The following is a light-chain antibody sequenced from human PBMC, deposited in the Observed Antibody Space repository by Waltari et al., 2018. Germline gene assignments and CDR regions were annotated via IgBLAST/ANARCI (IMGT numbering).Light chain of an antibody. V-gene: IGKV2-30*02. J-gene: IGKJ1*01. CDR2: RVS. CDR1: QSLVHSDGNTY. Sequence: DVVMTQSPLSLPVTLGQPASISCRSSQSLVHSDGNTYLNWFQQRPGQSPRRLCYRVSRRDSGVPDRFSGSGSGTDFTLRISRVEAEDVGIYYCMQGTHWPWTFGQGTKVEIK. CDR3: MQGTHWPWT.